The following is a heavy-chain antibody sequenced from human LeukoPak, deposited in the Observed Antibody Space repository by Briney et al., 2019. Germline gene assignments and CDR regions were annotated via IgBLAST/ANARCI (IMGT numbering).Heavy chain of an antibody. CDR1: GFSLSTSGVG. V-gene: IGHV2-5*02. CDR2: IYWDDDK. Sequence: SGPTLVKPPQTLTLTCTFSGFSLSTSGVGVGWIRQPPGKALEWLALIYWDDDKRYSPSLKSRLTITKDTSKNQVVLTMTNMDPVDTATYYCARAYYDFWSGYPGGDAFDIWGQGTMVTVSS. D-gene: IGHD3-3*01. CDR3: ARAYYDFWSGYPGGDAFDI. J-gene: IGHJ3*02.